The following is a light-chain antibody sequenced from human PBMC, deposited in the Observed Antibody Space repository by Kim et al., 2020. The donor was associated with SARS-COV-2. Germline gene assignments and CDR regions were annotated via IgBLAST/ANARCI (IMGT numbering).Light chain of an antibody. CDR1: PSVSAC. J-gene: IGKJ2*01. CDR3: QQRANWVYT. CDR2: DGC. Sequence: SLSPAEQATLACRASPSVSACLAWYQQKPGQAPRLLLDDGCNRATGIPARFSGSGSGTDFTLTISSLEPEDFAVYYCQQRANWVYTFGQGTKLEI. V-gene: IGKV3-11*01.